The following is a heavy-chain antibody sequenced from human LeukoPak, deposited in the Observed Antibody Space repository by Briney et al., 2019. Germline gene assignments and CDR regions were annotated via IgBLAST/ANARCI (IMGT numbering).Heavy chain of an antibody. D-gene: IGHD1-26*01. CDR2: ISAYNGNT. V-gene: IGHV1-18*01. CDR1: GYTYTSYG. J-gene: IGHJ5*02. Sequence: GASVKVSCKASGYTYTSYGISWVRQAPGQGLEWMGWISAYNGNTNYAQKLQGRVTMTTDTPTSTAYMELRSLRSDDTAVYYCARDLEVGASNWFDPWGQGTLVTVSS. CDR3: ARDLEVGASNWFDP.